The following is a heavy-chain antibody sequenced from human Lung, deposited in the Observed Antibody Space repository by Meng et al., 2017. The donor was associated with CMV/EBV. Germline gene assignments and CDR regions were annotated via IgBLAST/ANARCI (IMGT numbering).Heavy chain of an antibody. CDR1: GFTFVKYA. J-gene: IGHJ4*02. V-gene: IGHV3-30*04. CDR3: TTLSTAGPEYFDY. D-gene: IGHD6-13*01. CDR2: ILDDGSNK. Sequence: ASGFTFVKYAMHWVRQAAGKGLEWVAAILDDGSNKYYADSVRGRFTISRDNSKKILYLEVNTPTTEDTAVYYCTTLSTAGPEYFDYWGQGTLVTVSS.